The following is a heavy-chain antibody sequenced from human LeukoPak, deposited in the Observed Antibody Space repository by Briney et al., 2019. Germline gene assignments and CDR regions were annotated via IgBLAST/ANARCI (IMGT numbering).Heavy chain of an antibody. D-gene: IGHD4-17*01. J-gene: IGHJ1*01. CDR3: ARGSDYGDYAEYFQH. Sequence: PGGSLRLSCAASGFTFSSYSMNWVRQAPGRGLEWVANIKQDGSEKYSVDSVKGRFTISRDNAKNSLYLQMNSLRAEDTAVYYCARGSDYGDYAEYFQHWGQGTLVTVSS. CDR1: GFTFSSYS. CDR2: IKQDGSEK. V-gene: IGHV3-7*03.